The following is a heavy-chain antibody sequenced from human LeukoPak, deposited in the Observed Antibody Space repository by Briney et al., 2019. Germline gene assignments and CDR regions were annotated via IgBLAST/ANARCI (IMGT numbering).Heavy chain of an antibody. CDR1: GASDSSGNW. Sequence: PSETLSLTCAVSGASDSSGNWWNWARQSPGKGLEWIAEILYTGDTNYNPSLRSRVTLSIDNSNNEASLKLASVTAADSAVYYCARAQRGCSANSCYLDPWGPGILVTVSS. D-gene: IGHD2-15*01. CDR2: ILYTGDT. CDR3: ARAQRGCSANSCYLDP. V-gene: IGHV4-4*02. J-gene: IGHJ5*02.